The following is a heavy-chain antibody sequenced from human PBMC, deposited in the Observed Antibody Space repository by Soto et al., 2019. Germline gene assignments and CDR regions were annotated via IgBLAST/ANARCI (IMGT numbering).Heavy chain of an antibody. V-gene: IGHV1-18*01. J-gene: IGHJ3*02. CDR3: ARDRRVGANTEAYEI. CDR1: GYAFTSFG. CDR2: IGTYHGNT. Sequence: QVQLVQSGAEVKKPGASVKVSCKASGYAFTSFGITWVRQAPGQGLEWMGWIGTYHGNTNYAQKLQGRVTMTRDTSTTTAHMELRSLTSDDTAVYYCARDRRVGANTEAYEIWGQGTMVTVSS. D-gene: IGHD1-26*01.